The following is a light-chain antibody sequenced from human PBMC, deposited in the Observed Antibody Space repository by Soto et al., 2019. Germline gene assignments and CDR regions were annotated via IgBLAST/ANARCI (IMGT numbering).Light chain of an antibody. CDR2: AAS. J-gene: IGKJ4*01. Sequence: DIQLTQSPSFLSASVGDRVTITCRASQGSSSYLAWYQQKPGKAPKLLIYAASTLQSGVPSRVSGSGSGTEITLTISSLQPEDFATDYCQQLNSYPLTFGGGTKVEIK. V-gene: IGKV1-9*01. CDR3: QQLNSYPLT. CDR1: QGSSSY.